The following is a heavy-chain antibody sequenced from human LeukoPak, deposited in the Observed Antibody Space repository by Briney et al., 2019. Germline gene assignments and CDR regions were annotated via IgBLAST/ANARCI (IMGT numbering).Heavy chain of an antibody. CDR2: TSGSGGNP. J-gene: IGHJ4*02. CDR3: GKETGIILVRGAVDY. D-gene: IGHD3-10*01. Sequence: GGSLRLSCAASGFAFSSYAMSWVRQAPGKGLEWVSVTSGSGGNPYYADSVKGRFTISRDNSKNTVYLHMNSLRAEDTALYYCGKETGIILVRGAVDYWGQGTLVTVS. CDR1: GFAFSSYA. V-gene: IGHV3-23*01.